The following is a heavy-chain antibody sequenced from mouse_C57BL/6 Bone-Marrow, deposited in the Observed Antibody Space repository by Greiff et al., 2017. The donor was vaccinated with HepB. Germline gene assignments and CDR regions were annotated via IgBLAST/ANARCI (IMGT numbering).Heavy chain of an antibody. CDR1: GYTFTSYW. J-gene: IGHJ3*01. Sequence: QVQLQQPGAELVKPGASVKLSCKASGYTFTSYWMQWVKQRPGQGLEWIGEIDPSDSYTNYNQKFKGKTTLTVDTSSSTTYMQLSSLTSEDPAVYYCARAIYYDYAWFAYWGQGTLVTVSA. CDR3: ARAIYYDYAWFAY. V-gene: IGHV1-50*01. D-gene: IGHD2-4*01. CDR2: IDPSDSYT.